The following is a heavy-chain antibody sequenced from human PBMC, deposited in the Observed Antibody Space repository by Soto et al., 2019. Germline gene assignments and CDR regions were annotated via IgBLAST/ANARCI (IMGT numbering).Heavy chain of an antibody. V-gene: IGHV3-7*03. CDR2: INQDGSEK. Sequence: EVQLVESGGGLVQPGGSLRLSCAASGFSFSSYWMTWVRQAPGQGLEWVANINQDGSEKYYVDSVKGRFTISRDNAKNSLYLQMNSLRAEDTAVYYCASEGSSYYYYYMDVWGKGTTVTVSS. J-gene: IGHJ6*03. CDR1: GFSFSSYW. D-gene: IGHD6-13*01. CDR3: ASEGSSYYYYYMDV.